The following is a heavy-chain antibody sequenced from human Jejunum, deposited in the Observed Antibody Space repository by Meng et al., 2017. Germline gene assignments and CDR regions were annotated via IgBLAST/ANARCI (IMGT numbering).Heavy chain of an antibody. J-gene: IGHJ4*02. V-gene: IGHV3-73*01. Sequence: GESLKISCAASGFSFSGSAVHWVRQASGKGLEWVGRIRSKANDYATAYAASVKGRFTISRDDSKNTAFLQMNSLKIEDTAVYYCTTRGGCSGGSCTFDYWGQGTLVTVSS. CDR2: IRSKANDYAT. CDR3: TTRGGCSGGSCTFDY. CDR1: GFSFSGSA. D-gene: IGHD2-15*01.